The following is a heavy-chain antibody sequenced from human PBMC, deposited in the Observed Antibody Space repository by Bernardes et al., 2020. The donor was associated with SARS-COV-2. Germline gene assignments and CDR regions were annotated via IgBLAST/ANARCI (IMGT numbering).Heavy chain of an antibody. CDR1: GGSFRGSY. CDR3: ARLDIVIVPATIRGADSYFYYGMGV. J-gene: IGHJ6*02. CDR2: INHSGST. V-gene: IGHV4-34*01. Sequence: SETLSLTCAVYGGSFRGSYWSWIRQSPGKGLAWIGEINHSGSTHYNPSLKSRVTISVDTSKNQFSLKLSSVTAADTAVYYCARLDIVIVPATIRGADSYFYYGMGVWGQGTTVTVSS. D-gene: IGHD2-2*02.